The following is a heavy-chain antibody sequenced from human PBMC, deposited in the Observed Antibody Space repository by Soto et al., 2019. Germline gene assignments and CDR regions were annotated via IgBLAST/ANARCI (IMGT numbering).Heavy chain of an antibody. CDR2: SRDKAQGYST. D-gene: IGHD2-2*01. V-gene: IGHV3-72*01. CDR1: GFIFSTYW. CDR3: AKNPATMNWFDP. J-gene: IGHJ5*02. Sequence: PGGSLRLSCAASGFIFSTYWMTWVRQAPGKGLEWVGRSRDKAQGYSTAYAASVKGRFTTSRDESKNSVYLQMNSLRAEDTAVYYCAKNPATMNWFDPWGQGTLVTVSS.